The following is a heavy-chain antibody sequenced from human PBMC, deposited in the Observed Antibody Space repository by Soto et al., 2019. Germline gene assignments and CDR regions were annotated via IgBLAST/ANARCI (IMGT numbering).Heavy chain of an antibody. CDR2: INHSGST. J-gene: IGHJ4*02. CDR1: GGSFSGYF. D-gene: IGHD6-19*01. V-gene: IGHV4-34*01. CDR3: ARGQWLPRGEE. Sequence: SETLSLTCAVDGGSFSGYFWTWIRQPPGKGLEWIGEINHSGSTNYNPSLKSRVTISLDPSENHFSLSLTAVSAADTAVYYCARGQWLPRGEEWGQGILVTVS.